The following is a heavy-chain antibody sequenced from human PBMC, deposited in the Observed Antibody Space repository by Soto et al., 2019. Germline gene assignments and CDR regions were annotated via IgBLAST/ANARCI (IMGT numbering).Heavy chain of an antibody. CDR2: IYYSGST. Sequence: SETLSLTCTVSFCSISGSIYYWGWIRQPPWKVLEWIGTIYYSGSTYYNPSLKSRVTMSVDTSKNQFSLKLSSVTAADTAVYYCARWRRYSGFDWGFDYWGQGTLVTVSS. CDR1: FCSISGSIYY. D-gene: IGHD5-12*01. J-gene: IGHJ4*02. V-gene: IGHV4-39*01. CDR3: ARWRRYSGFDWGFDY.